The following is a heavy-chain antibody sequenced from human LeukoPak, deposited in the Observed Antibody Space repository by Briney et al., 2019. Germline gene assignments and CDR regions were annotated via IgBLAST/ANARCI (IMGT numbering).Heavy chain of an antibody. V-gene: IGHV4-30-4*08. Sequence: PSETLSLTCTVSGGSISSGDYYWSWIRQPPGKGLEWIGYIYYSGSTYYNPSLKSRVTISVDTSKNQFSLKLSFVTAADTAVYYCASTNLLLWFGELTKTAYFDYWGQGTLVTVSS. CDR3: ASTNLLLWFGELTKTAYFDY. D-gene: IGHD3-10*01. J-gene: IGHJ4*02. CDR2: IYYSGST. CDR1: GGSISSGDYY.